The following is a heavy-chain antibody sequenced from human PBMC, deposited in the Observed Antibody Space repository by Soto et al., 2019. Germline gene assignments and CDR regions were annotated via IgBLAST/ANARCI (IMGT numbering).Heavy chain of an antibody. CDR3: XRDPDRSSDWGSGLLDY. D-gene: IGHD3-9*01. V-gene: IGHV3-30-3*01. CDR1: GFTFSNYA. Sequence: GALRLSCAASGFTFSNYAMHWVRQAPGKGLEWVALISYDGSNKSYADSVKGRFTISRDNSKNTLYLQMNSLRAEDTAVYYCXRDPDRSSDWGSGLLDYWGQGSLVTVSS. J-gene: IGHJ4*02. CDR2: ISYDGSNK.